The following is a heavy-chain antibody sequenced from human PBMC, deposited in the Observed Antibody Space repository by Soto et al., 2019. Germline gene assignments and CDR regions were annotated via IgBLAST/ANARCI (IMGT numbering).Heavy chain of an antibody. V-gene: IGHV3-33*01. D-gene: IGHD2-15*01. J-gene: IGHJ6*02. CDR3: ARDGDIVVVVAATGHYYGMDV. CDR2: IWYDGSNK. Sequence: QVQLVESGGGVVQPGRSLRLSCAASGFTFSSYGMHWVRQAPGKGLEWVAVIWYDGSNKYYADSVKGRFTISRDNSKNTLYLQMNSLRVEDTAVYYCARDGDIVVVVAATGHYYGMDVWGQGTTVTVSS. CDR1: GFTFSSYG.